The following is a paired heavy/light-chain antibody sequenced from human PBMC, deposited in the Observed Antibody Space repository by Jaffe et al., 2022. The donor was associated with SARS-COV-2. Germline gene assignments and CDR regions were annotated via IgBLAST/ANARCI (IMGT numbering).Heavy chain of an antibody. V-gene: IGHV3-21*02. CDR2: ISISGTYI. D-gene: IGHD3-10*01. J-gene: IGHJ6*02. CDR3: ARDLNYYGSGTYYKSGGMDV. Sequence: EVQLVESGGGLVKPGGSLRLSCAASGFTFSSSPMNWVRQTPGKGLEWISSISISGTYIYYADSLKGRFTISRNDANNSLSLQMNSLRAEDTAVYYCARDLNYYGSGTYYKSGGMDVWGQGTTVTVSS. CDR1: GFTFSSSP.
Light chain of an antibody. V-gene: IGKV3-15*01. CDR1: QSIGSD. CDR2: GAS. Sequence: EIVMTQSPATLSVSPGERATLSCRASQSIGSDLAWYQQKPGQAPRLLIFGASTRATGIPARFSGSGSGTEFTLTISSLQSEDFAVYYCQQYYTWSPMYTFGQGTNLEIK. J-gene: IGKJ2*01. CDR3: QQYYTWSPMYT.